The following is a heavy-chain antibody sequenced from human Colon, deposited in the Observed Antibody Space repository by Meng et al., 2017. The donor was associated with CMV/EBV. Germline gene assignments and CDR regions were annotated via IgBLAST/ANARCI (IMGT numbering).Heavy chain of an antibody. J-gene: IGHJ4*02. Sequence: GESLKISCAASGFSFSSYDMSWARQAPGKGLEWVSTISGSGGSTYYADSLKGRFTISRDNSKNTLYLRMNRLTAEDTALYYCDGSDFWGQGTLVTVSS. D-gene: IGHD6-25*01. V-gene: IGHV3-23*01. CDR1: GFSFSSYD. CDR3: DGSDF. CDR2: ISGSGGST.